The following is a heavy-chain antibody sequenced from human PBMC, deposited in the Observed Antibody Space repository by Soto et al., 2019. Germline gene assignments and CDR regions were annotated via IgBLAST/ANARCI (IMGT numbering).Heavy chain of an antibody. CDR1: GYTFSDYF. D-gene: IGHD2-21*02. J-gene: IGHJ6*02. CDR3: EIFKWGLDYYSVMDF. V-gene: IGHV1-2*02. Sequence: ASVKVSCKASGYTFSDYFVQWLRQAPGQGLEWVAWINPKTAATNYAKKFQDRVTLTSDTSFSTAYLELTRLRPDDTAVYYCEIFKWGLDYYSVMDFCAQGTAVTGSS. CDR2: INPKTAAT.